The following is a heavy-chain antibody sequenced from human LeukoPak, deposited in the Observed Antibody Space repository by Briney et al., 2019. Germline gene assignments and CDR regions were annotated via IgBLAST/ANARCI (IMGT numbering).Heavy chain of an antibody. CDR3: AKDQRKMVVQKITMIVVVPDY. CDR2: ISGSGGST. D-gene: IGHD3-22*01. V-gene: IGHV3-23*01. Sequence: GGSLRLSCAASGFTFSSYWMSWVRQAPGKGLEWVSAISGSGGSTYYADSVKGRFTISRDNSKNTLYLQMNSLRAEDTAVYYCAKDQRKMVVQKITMIVVVPDYWGQGALVTVSS. J-gene: IGHJ4*02. CDR1: GFTFSSYW.